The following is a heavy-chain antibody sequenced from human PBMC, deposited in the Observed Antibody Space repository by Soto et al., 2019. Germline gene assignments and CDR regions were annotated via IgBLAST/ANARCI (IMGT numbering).Heavy chain of an antibody. CDR1: GAPIDSVSYY. Sequence: LSXTCIGSGAPIDSVSYYWGWIRQPPGKGLEWIGSIYYTGTTHNNPSLKSRVIMSVDTSKNQFYLKLTSVTAADTAVYYCARHIDGVALSYWGQGTLVTVSS. J-gene: IGHJ4*01. CDR3: ARHIDGVALSY. V-gene: IGHV4-39*01. D-gene: IGHD2-15*01. CDR2: IYYTGTT.